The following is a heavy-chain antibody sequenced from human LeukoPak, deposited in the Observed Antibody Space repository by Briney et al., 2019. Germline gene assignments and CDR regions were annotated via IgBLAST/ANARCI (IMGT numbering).Heavy chain of an antibody. CDR1: GFTVSSNY. CDR2: IYSGGST. V-gene: IGHV3-53*01. Sequence: GGSLRLSRAASGFTVSSNYMSWVRQAPGKGLEWVSVIYSGGSTYYADSVKGRFTISRDNSKNTLYLQMNSLRAEDTAVYYCARAYYDILTGSYYFDYWGQGTLVTVSS. J-gene: IGHJ4*02. CDR3: ARAYYDILTGSYYFDY. D-gene: IGHD3-9*01.